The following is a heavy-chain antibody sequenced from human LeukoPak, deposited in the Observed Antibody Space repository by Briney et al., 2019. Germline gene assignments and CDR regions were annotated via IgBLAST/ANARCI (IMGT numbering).Heavy chain of an antibody. CDR1: GYTFTGYY. V-gene: IGHV1-2*02. D-gene: IGHD6-6*01. Sequence: ASAKVSCKAPGYTFTGYYMHWVRQAPGQGLEWMGWINPNSGGTNYAQKFQGRVTMTRDTSISTAYMELSRLRSDDTAVYYCAREVQTKHPKLGRSFDYWGQGTLVTVSS. J-gene: IGHJ4*02. CDR2: INPNSGGT. CDR3: AREVQTKHPKLGRSFDY.